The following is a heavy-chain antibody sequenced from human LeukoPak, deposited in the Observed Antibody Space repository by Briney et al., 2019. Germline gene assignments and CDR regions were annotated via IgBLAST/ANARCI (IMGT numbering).Heavy chain of an antibody. D-gene: IGHD3-10*01. Sequence: GGSLRLSCAASGFTFSSYGMHWVRQAPGKGLEWVAFIRYDGSNKYYADSVKGRFTISRDNSKNTLYLQMNSLRAEDTAVYYCAKILWRGPGSIPHYWGQGTLVTVS. CDR3: AKILWRGPGSIPHY. V-gene: IGHV3-30*02. CDR2: IRYDGSNK. J-gene: IGHJ4*02. CDR1: GFTFSSYG.